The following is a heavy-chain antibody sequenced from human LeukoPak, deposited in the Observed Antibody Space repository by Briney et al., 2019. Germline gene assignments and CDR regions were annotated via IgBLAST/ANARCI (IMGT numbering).Heavy chain of an antibody. D-gene: IGHD3-10*01. J-gene: IGHJ4*02. Sequence: KPSETLSLTCTVSGGSISSSSYYWGWIRQPPGKGLEWIGSIYYSGSTYYNPSLKSRVTISVDTSKNQFSLKLSSVTAADTAAYYCARLSIGHVGYWGQGTLVTVSS. CDR3: ARLSIGHVGY. V-gene: IGHV4-39*01. CDR1: GGSISSSSYY. CDR2: IYYSGST.